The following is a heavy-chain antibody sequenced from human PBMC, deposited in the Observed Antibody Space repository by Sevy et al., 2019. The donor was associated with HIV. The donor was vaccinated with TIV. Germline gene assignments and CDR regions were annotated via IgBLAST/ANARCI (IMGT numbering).Heavy chain of an antibody. CDR2: ISDSGDTT. J-gene: IGHJ4*02. CDR1: GFTFTNYA. D-gene: IGHD3-10*01. V-gene: IGHV3-23*01. CDR3: AKLPSTVMFREKGY. Sequence: GGSLRLSCAASGFTFTNYAMNWVRQAPGKGLEWVSGISDSGDTTHYAESVKGRFTISRDNSKNTVSLQMSSLRAEDTAIYYCAKLPSTVMFREKGYWGQGTRVTDSS.